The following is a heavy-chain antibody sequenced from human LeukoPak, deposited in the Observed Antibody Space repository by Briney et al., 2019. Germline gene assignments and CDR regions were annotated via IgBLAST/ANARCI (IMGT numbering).Heavy chain of an antibody. J-gene: IGHJ4*02. V-gene: IGHV3-7*01. CDR2: KRDGGTDR. CDR1: GFSMRVFW. Sequence: VGSPRLSCEASGFSMRVFWMSCVRHAPGKGLERVGKKRDGGTDRNYAHCGKRRITIDTDNAKKSLYLQMNSPRDEDAAVYYCARGWCGYYRFFDYWGQGTLVTVAS. D-gene: IGHD3-3*01. CDR3: ARGWCGYYRFFDY.